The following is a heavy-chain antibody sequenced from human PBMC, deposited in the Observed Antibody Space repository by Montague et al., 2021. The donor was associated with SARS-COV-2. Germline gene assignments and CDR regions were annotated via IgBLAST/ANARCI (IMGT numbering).Heavy chain of an antibody. CDR2: LYYSGST. D-gene: IGHD3-22*01. CDR3: ARFPTSYYYDSKAAPATPDAFDI. V-gene: IGHV4-39*01. J-gene: IGHJ3*02. CDR1: GRSISRSSHY. Sequence: SETLSLTCTVYGRSISRSSHYRGWIRQPPGKGLEWIGSLYYSGSTYYNPSLKSRVTISVDTSKNQFSLKLSSVTAADTAVYYCARFPTSYYYDSKAAPATPDAFDIWGQGTMVTVSS.